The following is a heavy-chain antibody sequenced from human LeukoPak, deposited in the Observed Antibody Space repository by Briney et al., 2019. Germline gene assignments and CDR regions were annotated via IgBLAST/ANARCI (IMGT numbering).Heavy chain of an antibody. D-gene: IGHD1-14*01. J-gene: IGHJ4*02. CDR1: GFTFSSYS. CDR3: ARDSGPYNRGNY. CDR2: ITASGTAM. Sequence: GGSLRLSCAASGFTFSSYSMNWVRQAPGKGLEWVSHITASGTAMFYADSVKGRFTISRDNAKNSLYLQMNSLRAEDTAVYYCARDSGPYNRGNYWGQGTLVTVSS. V-gene: IGHV3-48*01.